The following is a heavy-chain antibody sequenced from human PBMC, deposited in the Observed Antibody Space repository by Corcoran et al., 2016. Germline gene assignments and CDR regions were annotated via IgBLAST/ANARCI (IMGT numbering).Heavy chain of an antibody. J-gene: IGHJ5*02. D-gene: IGHD2-15*01. CDR3: AREGIVGEVPRTRFDP. Sequence: QVQLVQSGAEVKKPGASVKVSCKASGYTFTSYYMHWVRQAPGQGLEWLGIINPSGGSTSYAQKFQGRVPMTRDTSTSTVYMELSSLRSEDTAGDYCAREGIVGEVPRTRFDPWGQGTLVTVSS. V-gene: IGHV1-46*01. CDR2: INPSGGST. CDR1: GYTFTSYY.